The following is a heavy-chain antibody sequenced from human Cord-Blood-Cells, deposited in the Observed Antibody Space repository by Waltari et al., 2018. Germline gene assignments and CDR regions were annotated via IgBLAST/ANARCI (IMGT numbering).Heavy chain of an antibody. CDR3: ARGWVSDY. D-gene: IGHD6-13*01. CDR1: GGSISSYY. CDR2: IDYSGSN. V-gene: IGHV4-59*01. Sequence: QVQLQESGPGLVKPSETLSLTCTVSGGSISSYYWSWIRQPPGKGLEWIGYIDYSGSNNYNPSLKSRVTISVDTSKNQFSLKLSSVTAADTAVYYCARGWVSDYWGQGTLVIVSS. J-gene: IGHJ4*02.